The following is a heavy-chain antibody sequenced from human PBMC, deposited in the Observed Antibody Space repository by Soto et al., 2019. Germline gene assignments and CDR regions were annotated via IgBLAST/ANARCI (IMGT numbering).Heavy chain of an antibody. J-gene: IGHJ4*02. CDR3: ASFSGYDPYYFDY. V-gene: IGHV4-59*01. D-gene: IGHD5-12*01. Sequence: SETLSLTCTFSRSFMNSYHWSLIRQPPVQGLEWIGYIYYSGSTNYSPSLKSRVTMSLDTSKNQFSLKLSSVTAADTAVYYCASFSGYDPYYFDYWGQGTLVTVSS. CDR1: RSFMNSYH. CDR2: IYYSGST.